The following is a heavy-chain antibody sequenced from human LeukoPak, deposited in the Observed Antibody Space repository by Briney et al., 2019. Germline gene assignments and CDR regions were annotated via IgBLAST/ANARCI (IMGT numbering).Heavy chain of an antibody. V-gene: IGHV3-21*01. J-gene: IGHJ4*02. CDR1: GFTFSSYS. Sequence: PGGSLRLSCAASGFTFSSYSMNWVRQAPGKGLEWVSSISSSSYIYYSDSVKGRFTISRDNAKNSLYLQMNSLRAEDTAVYYCARGGTAMGDYWGQGTLVTVSS. CDR3: ARGGTAMGDY. CDR2: ISSSSYI. D-gene: IGHD5-18*01.